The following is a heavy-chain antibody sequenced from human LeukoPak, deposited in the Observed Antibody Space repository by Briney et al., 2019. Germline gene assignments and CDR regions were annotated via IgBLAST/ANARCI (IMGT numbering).Heavy chain of an antibody. D-gene: IGHD2-15*01. Sequence: SETLSLTCTVSGDSISSSSYHWGWIRQPPGKGLEWIGSIYYSGSTNYNPSLKSRVTISVDTSKNQFSLKLSSVTAADTAVYYCARDSQNRWLLDAFDIWGQGTMVTVSS. CDR3: ARDSQNRWLLDAFDI. V-gene: IGHV4-39*07. J-gene: IGHJ3*02. CDR1: GDSISSSSYH. CDR2: IYYSGST.